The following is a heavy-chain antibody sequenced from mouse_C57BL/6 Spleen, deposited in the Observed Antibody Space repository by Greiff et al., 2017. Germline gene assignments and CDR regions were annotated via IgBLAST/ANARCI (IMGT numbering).Heavy chain of an antibody. V-gene: IGHV1-72*01. Sequence: VQLQQPGAELVKPGASVKLSCKASGYTFTSYWMHWVKLRHGRGLERMGRIDPNSGGTKSNEKFKSKATPTVDKPSSTAYMQLSSLTSEDSAVYYCARALLRFYYAMDYWGQGTSVTVSS. CDR3: ARALLRFYYAMDY. D-gene: IGHD1-1*01. J-gene: IGHJ4*01. CDR2: IDPNSGGT. CDR1: GYTFTSYW.